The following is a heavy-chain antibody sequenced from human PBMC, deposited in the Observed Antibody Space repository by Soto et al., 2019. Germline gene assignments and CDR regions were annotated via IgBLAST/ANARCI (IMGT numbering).Heavy chain of an antibody. J-gene: IGHJ5*02. D-gene: IGHD6-13*01. CDR3: ARDFGSYTTSYYWFDL. CDR1: GYPFTSYA. V-gene: IGHV7-4-1*01. CDR2: INTNTGSP. Sequence: GASLKVSCKSSGYPFTSYAINWVRQAPGQGLEWMGWINTNTGSPTYVQGFTGRFVFSSDTSVSTAYLEIYSLKAEDTATYYCARDFGSYTTSYYWFDLWGQGTLVTVSS.